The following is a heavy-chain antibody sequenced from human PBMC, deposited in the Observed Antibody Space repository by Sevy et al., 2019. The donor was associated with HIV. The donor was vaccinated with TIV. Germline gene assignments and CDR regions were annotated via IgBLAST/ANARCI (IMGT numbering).Heavy chain of an antibody. D-gene: IGHD2-2*01. Sequence: ASVKVSCKASGYTFTSYGISWVRQAPGQGLEWMGWISNYNGDTNYAQKFQGRVTLTKDTSTRFAYMELRSLGSDDTALYYWACDVSLVPAAFGRGVYYDGFDVWGQGTTVTVSS. J-gene: IGHJ6*02. V-gene: IGHV1-18*01. CDR1: GYTFTSYG. CDR2: ISNYNGDT. CDR3: ACDVSLVPAAFGRGVYYDGFDV.